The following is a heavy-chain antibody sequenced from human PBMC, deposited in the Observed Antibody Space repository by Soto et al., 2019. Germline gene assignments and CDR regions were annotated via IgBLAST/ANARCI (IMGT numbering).Heavy chain of an antibody. J-gene: IGHJ4*02. CDR3: AKGGHIDD. V-gene: IGHV3-7*03. D-gene: IGHD3-16*01. Sequence: LRLSCAASGFSFSTYWMSWVRQAPGTGLEWVANIKADGSETYYVDSVRGRFTISRDNAKTSLYLQMNSLRADDTAVYYCAKGGHIDDCGQGTLVTVSS. CDR2: IKADGSET. CDR1: GFSFSTYW.